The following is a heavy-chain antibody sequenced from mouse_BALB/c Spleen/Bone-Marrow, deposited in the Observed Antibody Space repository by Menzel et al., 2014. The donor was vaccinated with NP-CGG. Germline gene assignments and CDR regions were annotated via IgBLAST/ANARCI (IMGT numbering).Heavy chain of an antibody. CDR2: INGNGGST. CDR1: GFTFSNYG. CDR3: VRGNYGNYVDYLDF. J-gene: IGHJ2*01. D-gene: IGHD2-1*01. Sequence: EVNVVESGGGLVQPGGSLKLSCAASGFTFSNYGMSWVRQTPDKRLELVATINGNGGSTYYPDSVKGRFTISRDTAKNTLYLQMSSLKSEETAMYYCVRGNYGNYVDYLDFWGQGTTLTVSS. V-gene: IGHV5-6-3*01.